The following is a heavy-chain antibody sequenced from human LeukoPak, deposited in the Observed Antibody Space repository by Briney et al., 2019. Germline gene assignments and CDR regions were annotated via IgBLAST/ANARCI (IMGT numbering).Heavy chain of an antibody. CDR2: ISGSVGST. CDR1: GFTFSSYA. J-gene: IGHJ4*02. D-gene: IGHD2-15*01. V-gene: IGHV3-23*01. CDR3: AKDRALSGVGWYYFDY. Sequence: TGGSLRLSCAASGFTFSSYAMSWVRQAPGKGLEWVSAISGSVGSTYYADSVKGRFTISRDNSKNTLYLQKNSLRAEDPAVYYCAKDRALSGVGWYYFDYWGQGTLVTVSS.